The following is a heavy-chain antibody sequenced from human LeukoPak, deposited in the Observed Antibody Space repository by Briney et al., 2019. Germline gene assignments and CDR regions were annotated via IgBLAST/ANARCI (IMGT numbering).Heavy chain of an antibody. CDR2: ISSSGSTI. Sequence: PGGSLRHSCAASGFTFSLYSMKWVRQAPGKGLEWASYISSSGSTIYYADSVKGRFTISRDNAKNSLYLQMHSLRAEDTAVYFCARWRGSGRSLSYFDYWGQGTLVTVSS. J-gene: IGHJ4*02. CDR3: ARWRGSGRSLSYFDY. D-gene: IGHD1-26*01. CDR1: GFTFSLYS. V-gene: IGHV3-48*01.